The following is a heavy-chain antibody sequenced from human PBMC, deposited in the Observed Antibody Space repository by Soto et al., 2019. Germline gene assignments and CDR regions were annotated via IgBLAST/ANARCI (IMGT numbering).Heavy chain of an antibody. Sequence: GESLKISCKGSGYSFTSYWISWVRQMPGKGLEWMGRIDPSDSYTNYSPSFQGHVTISADKSISTAYLQWSSLKASDTAMYYCARLQEGYCSGGSCYYYYGMDVWGQGXTVTVSS. CDR2: IDPSDSYT. CDR1: GYSFTSYW. V-gene: IGHV5-10-1*01. J-gene: IGHJ6*02. D-gene: IGHD2-15*01. CDR3: ARLQEGYCSGGSCYYYYGMDV.